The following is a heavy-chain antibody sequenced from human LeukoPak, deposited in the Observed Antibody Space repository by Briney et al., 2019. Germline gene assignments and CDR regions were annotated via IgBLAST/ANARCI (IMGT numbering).Heavy chain of an antibody. Sequence: GASVNVSCMASGYTFTGYYMQWVRQAPGQGLEWMGWINPNSGGANYAQNFLGRVTMTRDTSISTAYMELSRLTSDDTAVYYCARSRVWGSYLDPFDYWGQGTLVTVSS. V-gene: IGHV1-2*02. CDR3: ARSRVWGSYLDPFDY. CDR2: INPNSGGA. D-gene: IGHD3-16*02. CDR1: GYTFTGYY. J-gene: IGHJ4*02.